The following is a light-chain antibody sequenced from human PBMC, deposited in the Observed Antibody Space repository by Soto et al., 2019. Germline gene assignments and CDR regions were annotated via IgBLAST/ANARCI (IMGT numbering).Light chain of an antibody. CDR1: QDISNY. Sequence: DIQMTQSPSSLSASVGDRVTITCQATQDISNYLNWYQQKPGKAPKLLIYDAFNLQTGVPSRFNGTGFGRDFTFTINALQPEDFATYDRQTHYNLLPTFTFVSGT. CDR3: QTHYNLLPTFT. J-gene: IGKJ3*01. V-gene: IGKV1-33*01. CDR2: DAF.